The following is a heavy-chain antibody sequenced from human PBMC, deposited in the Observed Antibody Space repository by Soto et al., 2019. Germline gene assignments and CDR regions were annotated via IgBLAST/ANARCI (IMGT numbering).Heavy chain of an antibody. CDR3: ARVLRSGPYPYYYGMDV. CDR2: ISSSGSTI. V-gene: IGHV3-11*01. Sequence: GGSLRLSCAASGFTFSDYYMSWIRQAPGKGLEWVSYISSSGSTIYYADSVKGRFTISRDNAKNSLYLQMNSLRAEDTAVYYCARVLRSGPYPYYYGMDVWGQGTTVTVSS. CDR1: GFTFSDYY. D-gene: IGHD3-3*01. J-gene: IGHJ6*02.